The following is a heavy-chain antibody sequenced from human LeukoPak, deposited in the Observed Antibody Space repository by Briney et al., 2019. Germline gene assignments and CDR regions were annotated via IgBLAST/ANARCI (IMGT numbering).Heavy chain of an antibody. Sequence: GGSLRLSCAASGFTFSSYEMNWVRQAPGKGLEWVSSINSGSNSIYYADSVKGRFTISRDNAKNSLYLQMNSLRAEDTAVYYCTRGSYGDYGYWGQGALVTVSS. CDR3: TRGSYGDYGY. D-gene: IGHD4-17*01. CDR2: INSGSNSI. CDR1: GFTFSSYE. V-gene: IGHV3-21*01. J-gene: IGHJ4*02.